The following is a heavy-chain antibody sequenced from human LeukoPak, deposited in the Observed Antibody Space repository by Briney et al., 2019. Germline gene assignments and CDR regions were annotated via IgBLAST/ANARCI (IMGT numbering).Heavy chain of an antibody. J-gene: IGHJ3*02. CDR1: GFTFSSYG. D-gene: IGHD4-17*01. CDR2: IRYDGSNK. V-gene: IGHV3-30*02. CDR3: AKDTRDYGDYHYAFDI. Sequence: PGGSLRLSCAASGFTFSSYGMHWVRQAPGKGLEWVAFIRYDGSNKYYADSVKGRFTISRDNSKNTLYLQMNSRRAEDTAVYYCAKDTRDYGDYHYAFDIRGQGTMVTVSS.